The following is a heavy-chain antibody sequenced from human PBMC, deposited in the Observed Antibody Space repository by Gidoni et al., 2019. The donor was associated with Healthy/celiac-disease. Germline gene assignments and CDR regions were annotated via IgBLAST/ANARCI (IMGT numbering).Heavy chain of an antibody. CDR2: ISSSSSTI. CDR1: GFHFSSYS. CDR3: ARLDIVVVPAAPYYYGMDV. Sequence: EVQLVESGGAWVQPGGSLGLPLPASGFHFSSYSRNWVRQAPGKGLEWVSYISSSSSTIYYADSVKGRFTISRDNAKNSLYLQMNSLRDEDTAVYYCARLDIVVVPAAPYYYGMDVWGQGTTVTVSS. J-gene: IGHJ6*02. V-gene: IGHV3-48*02. D-gene: IGHD2-2*03.